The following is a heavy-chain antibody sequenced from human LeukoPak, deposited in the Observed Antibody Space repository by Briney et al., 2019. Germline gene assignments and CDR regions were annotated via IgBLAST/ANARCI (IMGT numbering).Heavy chain of an antibody. J-gene: IGHJ3*02. CDR3: ATSIVAAFDI. Sequence: XSVKVXCKASGYTFTGYYMHWVRQAPGQGVEWMGWINPNSGGTNYAQKFQGRVTMTRDTSISTAYMELRRLRYDETAVYYCATSIVAAFDIRGQGTMVTVSS. D-gene: IGHD3-22*01. CDR1: GYTFTGYY. CDR2: INPNSGGT. V-gene: IGHV1-2*02.